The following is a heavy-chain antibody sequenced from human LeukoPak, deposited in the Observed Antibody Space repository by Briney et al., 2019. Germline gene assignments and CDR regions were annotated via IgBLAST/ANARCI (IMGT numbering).Heavy chain of an antibody. CDR3: AKSPISGYSSGWHNWFDP. D-gene: IGHD6-19*01. Sequence: PGGSLRLSCAASGFTFSSYAMSWVRQAPGKGLEWVSAISGSGGSTYYADSVKGRFTISRDNSKNALYLQMNSLRAEDTAVYYCAKSPISGYSSGWHNWFDPWGQGTLVTVSS. CDR2: ISGSGGST. CDR1: GFTFSSYA. V-gene: IGHV3-23*01. J-gene: IGHJ5*02.